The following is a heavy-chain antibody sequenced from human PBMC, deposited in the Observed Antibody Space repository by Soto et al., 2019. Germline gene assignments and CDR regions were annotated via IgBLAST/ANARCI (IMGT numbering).Heavy chain of an antibody. V-gene: IGHV3-15*01. CDR3: TVRPKYFDY. CDR1: GFTFNNAW. J-gene: IGHJ4*02. CDR2: IKSKTEGEAT. D-gene: IGHD3-16*01. Sequence: EVQVVESGGGLVKPGDSLRLACVTSGFTFNNAWMSWVRQAPGKGLEWVGRIKSKTEGEATDYAAPVKGRFTISKDDSKNMLYLQMNCLKTEDTAVYYCTVRPKYFDYWGQGTLVTVPA.